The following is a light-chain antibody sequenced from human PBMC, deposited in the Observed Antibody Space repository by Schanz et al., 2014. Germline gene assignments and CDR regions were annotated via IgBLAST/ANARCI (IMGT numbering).Light chain of an antibody. Sequence: QSVLTQPPSASGSPGQSVTISCTGTSNDVGGYNYVSWYQQHPGKAPKVMISQVTKRPSGVPDRFSGSKSGNTASLTVSGLQAEDEADYYCSSYAGSNNLVFGGGTKLTVL. CDR2: QVT. J-gene: IGLJ2*01. V-gene: IGLV2-8*01. CDR3: SSYAGSNNLV. CDR1: SNDVGGYNY.